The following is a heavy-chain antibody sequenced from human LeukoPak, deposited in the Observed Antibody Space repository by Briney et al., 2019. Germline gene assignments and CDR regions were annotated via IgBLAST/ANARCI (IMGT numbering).Heavy chain of an antibody. V-gene: IGHV3-23*01. CDR3: AKQLRYCSDGSCYFPY. CDR1: GFTFSSSA. CDR2: ISNNGGYT. J-gene: IGHJ4*02. Sequence: GGSLRLSCAASGFTFSSSAMSWVRQAPGKGLEWVSAISNNGGYTYYADSVRGRFTISRDNSKSTLCLQMNSLRAEDTAVYYCAKQLRYCSDGSCYFPYWGQGTLVTVSS. D-gene: IGHD2-15*01.